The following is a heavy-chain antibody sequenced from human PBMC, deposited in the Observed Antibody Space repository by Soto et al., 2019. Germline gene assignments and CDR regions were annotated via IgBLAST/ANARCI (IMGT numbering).Heavy chain of an antibody. J-gene: IGHJ4*02. V-gene: IGHV5-10-1*01. CDR3: ARHGAAIWLGY. CDR1: GYAFSGHW. Sequence: LKISCKTSGYAFSGHWISWVRQVPGKGLQWMGNIDPSDSYINYNPAFRGHVTFSVDKSSSTAYLHWRSLGPSDTAIYYCARHGAAIWLGYWGQGTLVTVS. D-gene: IGHD6-19*01. CDR2: IDPSDSYI.